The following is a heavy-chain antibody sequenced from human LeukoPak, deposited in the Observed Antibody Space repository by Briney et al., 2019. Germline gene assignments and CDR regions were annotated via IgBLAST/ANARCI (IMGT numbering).Heavy chain of an antibody. D-gene: IGHD3-16*01. CDR3: ARFYGGSAFDI. CDR1: GFTFTSYG. J-gene: IGHJ3*02. CDR2: INSDGFSI. V-gene: IGHV3-74*01. Sequence: GGSLRLSCAASGFTFTSYGMHWVRHAPGKGLVWVSRINSDGFSITYADSVKGRFTISRDNAKNTLYLHMNSLRGEDTAVYYCARFYGGSAFDIWGQGTMVTVSS.